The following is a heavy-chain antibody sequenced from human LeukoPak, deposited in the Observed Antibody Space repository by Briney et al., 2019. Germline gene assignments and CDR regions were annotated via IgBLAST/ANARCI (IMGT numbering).Heavy chain of an antibody. J-gene: IGHJ6*02. Sequence: SETLSLTCTASGGSISNYYWSWIRQSPVKGLEWIGYIYFSGATNYNPSLKSRVTIPVDTSKNQFSLKLSSVTAADTAVYYCAREDPQTTVPEGLDVWGQGTTVTVSS. CDR3: AREDPQTTVPEGLDV. CDR1: GGSISNYY. CDR2: IYFSGAT. V-gene: IGHV4-59*01. D-gene: IGHD4-17*01.